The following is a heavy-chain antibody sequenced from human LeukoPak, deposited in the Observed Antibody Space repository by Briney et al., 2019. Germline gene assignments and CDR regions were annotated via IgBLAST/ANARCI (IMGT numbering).Heavy chain of an antibody. CDR3: ARGRAKDIVVVVAARKGLYNWFDP. J-gene: IGHJ5*02. V-gene: IGHV4-59*01. CDR1: GGSISSYY. D-gene: IGHD2-15*01. Sequence: SETLSLTCTVSGGSISSYYWSWIRQPPGKGLEWIGYIDYSGSTNYNPSLNSRVTISVDTSKNQFSLKLISVTAADTAVYYCARGRAKDIVVVVAARKGLYNWFDPWGQGTLVTVSS. CDR2: IDYSGST.